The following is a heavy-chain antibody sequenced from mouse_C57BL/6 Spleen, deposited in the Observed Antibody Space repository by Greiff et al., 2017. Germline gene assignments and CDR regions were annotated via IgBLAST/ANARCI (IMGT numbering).Heavy chain of an antibody. Sequence: VQLQQPGAELVKPGASVKLSCKASGYTFTSYWMHWVKQRPGRGLEWIGRIDPNSGGPKYNEKFKSKATLTVDKPSSAAYMQLSSLTSEDSAVYYCARSNTTVVVDFDYWGQGTTLTVSS. D-gene: IGHD1-1*01. CDR1: GYTFTSYW. CDR3: ARSNTTVVVDFDY. CDR2: IDPNSGGP. J-gene: IGHJ2*01. V-gene: IGHV1-72*01.